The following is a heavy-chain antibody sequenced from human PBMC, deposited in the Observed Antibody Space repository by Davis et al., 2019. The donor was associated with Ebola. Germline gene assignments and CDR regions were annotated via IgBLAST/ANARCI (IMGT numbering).Heavy chain of an antibody. CDR1: GYTFTSYA. J-gene: IGHJ6*02. D-gene: IGHD1-26*01. CDR2: INAGNGNT. CDR3: ARDSGSYYDLYYYGMDV. Sequence: ASVKVSCKASGYTFTSYAMHWVRQAPGQRLEWMGWINAGNGNTKYSQKFQGRVTMTTDTSTSTAYMELRSLRSDDTAVYYCARDSGSYYDLYYYGMDVWGQGTTVTVSS. V-gene: IGHV1-3*01.